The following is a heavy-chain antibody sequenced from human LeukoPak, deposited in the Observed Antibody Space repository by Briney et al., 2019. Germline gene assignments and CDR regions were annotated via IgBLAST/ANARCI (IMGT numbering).Heavy chain of an antibody. D-gene: IGHD2-15*01. Sequence: SETLSLTCTVSGGSISSYYWSWIRQPPGKGLEWIGYIFYSGSTNYNPSLKSRVTISVDTSKNQVSLKLRSVTAADTAVYYCARLCSGGSCSSYFDYWGQGTLVTVSS. J-gene: IGHJ4*02. CDR1: GGSISSYY. CDR2: IFYSGST. V-gene: IGHV4-59*12. CDR3: ARLCSGGSCSSYFDY.